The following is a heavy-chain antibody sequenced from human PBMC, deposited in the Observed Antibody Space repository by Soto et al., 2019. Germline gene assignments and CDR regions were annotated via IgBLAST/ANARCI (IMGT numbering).Heavy chain of an antibody. V-gene: IGHV3-23*01. CDR2: ISGTGSNT. J-gene: IGHJ4*02. D-gene: IGHD1-26*01. CDR1: GFLFSSYA. Sequence: EVQLLESGGGLVQPGGSLRLSCAASGFLFSSYAMSWVRQAPGKGLEWVSAISGTGSNTYSADSVKGRFTISRDNAKYMLYLQMDSLRAEDTAVYYCAKDSERVLAANCDSWGQGTLVTVSS. CDR3: AKDSERVLAANCDS.